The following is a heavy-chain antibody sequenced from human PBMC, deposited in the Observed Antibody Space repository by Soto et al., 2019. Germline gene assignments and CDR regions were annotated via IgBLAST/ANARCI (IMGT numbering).Heavy chain of an antibody. CDR1: GYTFTSYD. J-gene: IGHJ6*03. CDR3: VVFGRLLSRGFYYYYMDV. D-gene: IGHD3-10*02. Sequence: ASVKVSCKASGYTFTSYDINWVRQATGQGLEWMGWMNPNSGNTGYAQKFQGRVTMTRNTSISTAYMELSSLRSEDTAVYYCVVFGRLLSRGFYYYYMDVWGKGTTVTVSS. CDR2: MNPNSGNT. V-gene: IGHV1-8*01.